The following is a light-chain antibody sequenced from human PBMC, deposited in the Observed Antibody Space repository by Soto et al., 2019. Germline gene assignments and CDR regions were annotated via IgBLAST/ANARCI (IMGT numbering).Light chain of an antibody. CDR1: SSNIGSNT. CDR3: AAWDVSLNGRV. CDR2: SNN. J-gene: IGLJ3*02. V-gene: IGLV1-44*01. Sequence: QSVLTQPPSASGTPGQRVTISCSGSSSNIGSNTVNWYQQLPGTAPKLLIYSNNQRPSGVPDRFSGSKSGTSASLAISGLQTEDEAEYDCAAWDVSLNGRVFGGGTKLTVL.